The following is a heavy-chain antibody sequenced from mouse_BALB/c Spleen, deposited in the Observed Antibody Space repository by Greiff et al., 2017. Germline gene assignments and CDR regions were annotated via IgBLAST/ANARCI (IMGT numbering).Heavy chain of an antibody. CDR3: ARPSIYDDYDFDY. CDR1: GFTFSSYG. J-gene: IGHJ2*01. V-gene: IGHV5-6*01. CDR2: ISSGGSYT. Sequence: EVKLMESGGDLVKPGGSLKLSCAASGFTFSSYGMSWVRQTPDKRLEWVATISSGGSYTYYPDSVKGRFTISRDNAKNTLYLQMSSLKSEDTAMYYCARPSIYDDYDFDYWGQGTTLTVSS. D-gene: IGHD2-4*01.